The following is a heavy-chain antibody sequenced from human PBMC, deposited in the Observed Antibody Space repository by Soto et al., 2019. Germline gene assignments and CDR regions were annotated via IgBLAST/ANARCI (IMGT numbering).Heavy chain of an antibody. J-gene: IGHJ4*02. CDR1: GGSLSNDY. V-gene: IGHV4-59*01. CDR3: ARGFAVVRGKPPHEHLIDY. D-gene: IGHD3-10*01. Sequence: SETLSLTCTVSGGSLSNDYWNWFRQPPGKGLEWIGYISYSVNTNYNPSLRSRVTVSVDASKNQFSLRLNSVTAADTAVYYCARGFAVVRGKPPHEHLIDYWGRGILVT. CDR2: ISYSVNT.